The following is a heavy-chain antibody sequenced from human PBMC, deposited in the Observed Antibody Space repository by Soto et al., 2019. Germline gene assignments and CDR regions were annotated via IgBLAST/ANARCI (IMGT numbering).Heavy chain of an antibody. CDR3: ARDRGGQQLGTYYYYGMDV. D-gene: IGHD6-13*01. Sequence: EVQLVESGGGLIQPGGSLRLSCAASGFTVSSNYMSWVRQAPGKGLEWVSVIYSGGSTYYADSVKGRFTISRDNSKNTRFXQMNRLRAEDTAVYYCARDRGGQQLGTYYYYGMDVWGQGTTVTVSS. CDR1: GFTVSSNY. V-gene: IGHV3-53*01. J-gene: IGHJ6*02. CDR2: IYSGGST.